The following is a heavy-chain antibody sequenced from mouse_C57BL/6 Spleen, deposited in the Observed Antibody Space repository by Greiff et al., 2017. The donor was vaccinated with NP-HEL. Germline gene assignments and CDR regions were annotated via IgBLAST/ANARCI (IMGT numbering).Heavy chain of an antibody. CDR3: ARQDLGGYWYFDV. CDR2: ISSGSSYT. D-gene: IGHD4-1*01. J-gene: IGHJ1*03. V-gene: IGHV5-6*01. CDR1: GFTFSSYG. Sequence: EVKLVESGGDLVKPGGSLKLSCAASGFTFSSYGMSWVRQTPDKRLEWVATISSGSSYTYYPDSVKGRFTISRDNAKNTQYLQMSSLKSEDTAMYYCARQDLGGYWYFDVWGTGTTVTVSS.